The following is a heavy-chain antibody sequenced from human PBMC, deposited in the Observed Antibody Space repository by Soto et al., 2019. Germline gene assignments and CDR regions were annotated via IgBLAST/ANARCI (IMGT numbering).Heavy chain of an antibody. D-gene: IGHD2-21*02. CDR2: IYWNDDK. J-gene: IGHJ4*02. CDR3: AHSPHIVVVTGHDYFDY. CDR1: GFSLSTSGVG. V-gene: IGHV2-5*01. Sequence: SGPTLVNPTQTLTLTCTFSGFSLSTSGVGVGWIRQPPGKALEWLALIYWNDDKRYSPSLKSRLTITKDTSKNQVVLTMTNMDPVDTATYYCAHSPHIVVVTGHDYFDYWGQGTLVTVSS.